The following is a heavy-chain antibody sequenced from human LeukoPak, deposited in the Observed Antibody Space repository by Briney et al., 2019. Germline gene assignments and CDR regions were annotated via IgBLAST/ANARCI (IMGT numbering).Heavy chain of an antibody. V-gene: IGHV1-69*13. CDR3: AREIHDSSGYYYFDFDY. Sequence: ASVKVSCKASGGTFSSYAISWVRQAPGQGLEWMGGIIPIFGTANYAQKFQGRVTITADESTSTAYMELSSLRSEDTAVYYCAREIHDSSGYYYFDFDYWGQGTLVTVSS. D-gene: IGHD3-22*01. CDR1: GGTFSSYA. J-gene: IGHJ4*02. CDR2: IIPIFGTA.